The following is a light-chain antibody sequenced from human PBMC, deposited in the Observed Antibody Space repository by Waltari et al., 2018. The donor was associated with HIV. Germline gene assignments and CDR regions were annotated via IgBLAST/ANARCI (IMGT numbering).Light chain of an antibody. J-gene: IGKJ1*01. CDR3: QQTYSSPWT. CDR2: AAG. V-gene: IGKV1-39*01. Sequence: DIQMTQSPSSLSASVGDRVTITCRASQDTGNYFNWYQQKPGKAPRLLIYAAGISQSGVPSRFSGSGSGTHFSLTISSLQPDDFATYYCQQTYSSPWTFGQGTRVEIK. CDR1: QDTGNY.